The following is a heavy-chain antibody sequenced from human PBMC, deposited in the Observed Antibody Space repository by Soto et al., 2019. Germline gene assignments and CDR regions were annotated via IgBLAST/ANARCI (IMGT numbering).Heavy chain of an antibody. J-gene: IGHJ5*02. Sequence: PSETLSLTCTVSGGSISSRSHYWGWIRQPPGKGLEWIGNIYYSGSTYYNPSLKSRVTISVDTSKNQFSLKLSSVTAADTAVYYCARQWLVLGSANWFDPWGQGTLVTVSS. D-gene: IGHD6-19*01. V-gene: IGHV4-39*01. CDR3: ARQWLVLGSANWFDP. CDR1: GGSISSRSHY. CDR2: IYYSGST.